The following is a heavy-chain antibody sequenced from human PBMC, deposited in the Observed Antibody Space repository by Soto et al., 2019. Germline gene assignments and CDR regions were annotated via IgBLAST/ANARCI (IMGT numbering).Heavy chain of an antibody. CDR2: IYYIGCT. V-gene: IGHV4-39*01. Sequence: QLQLQASGPGLVKTSETLSLTCTVSGGSISSSSYYWGWIRQPPGKGLEWIGSIYYIGCTYYNASCKSRVTISVDTSKNQFSLKLSSVTAADTAVYYCARQPYCSSTSCYPFSNWFDPWGQGTLVTVSS. CDR3: ARQPYCSSTSCYPFSNWFDP. J-gene: IGHJ5*02. CDR1: GGSISSSSYY. D-gene: IGHD2-2*01.